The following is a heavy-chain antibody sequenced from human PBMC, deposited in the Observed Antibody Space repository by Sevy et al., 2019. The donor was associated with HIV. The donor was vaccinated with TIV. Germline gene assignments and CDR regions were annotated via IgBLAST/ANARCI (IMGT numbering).Heavy chain of an antibody. CDR3: ATGRTLTTRPTGNMGV. J-gene: IGHJ6*02. V-gene: IGHV4-61*01. D-gene: IGHD4-17*01. CDR2: ISYDGRT. Sequence: SKTLSLTCSVSRGSVSGARYYWSWIRQPPGKGLEWIGYISYDGRTNYNPSLKSRVTISTDTSKNQFSLKLNSVTAADTAVYYCATGRTLTTRPTGNMGVWGQGSTVTVSS. CDR1: RGSVSGARYY.